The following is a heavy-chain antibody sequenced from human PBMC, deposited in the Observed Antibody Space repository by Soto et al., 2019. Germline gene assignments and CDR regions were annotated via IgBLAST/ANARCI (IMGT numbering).Heavy chain of an antibody. D-gene: IGHD3-16*01. V-gene: IGHV1-18*01. CDR1: CYTFSRYG. CDR3: ARSQYSWGIPPAYFGY. J-gene: IGHJ4*02. CDR2: ISAYNGNT. Sequence: GAPVKVSRKGSCYTFSRYGINWGGQAPGQGLEWMGWISAYNGNTNYAQKLQGRVTMTTDTSTSTAYMELRSLRSDDTAVYYCARSQYSWGIPPAYFGYWGQGTLVTVSS.